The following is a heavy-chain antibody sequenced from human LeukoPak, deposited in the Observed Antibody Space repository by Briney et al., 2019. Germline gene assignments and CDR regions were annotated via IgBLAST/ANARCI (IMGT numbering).Heavy chain of an antibody. D-gene: IGHD2-2*01. CDR1: GFTFSNFA. J-gene: IGHJ2*01. Sequence: GGSLRLSCAGSGFTFSNFAMSWVRQAPGKGLEWVSSISGSSISTSYADSVRGRFTISRDNSKNTLYLQMDSLRAEDTAVYYCAKPVGLEAPTASRYFDLWGRGTQVTVSS. V-gene: IGHV3-23*01. CDR2: ISGSSIST. CDR3: AKPVGLEAPTASRYFDL.